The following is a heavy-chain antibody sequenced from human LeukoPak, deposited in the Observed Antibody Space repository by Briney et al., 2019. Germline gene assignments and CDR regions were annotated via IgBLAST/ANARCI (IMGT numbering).Heavy chain of an antibody. D-gene: IGHD3-22*01. J-gene: IGHJ5*02. V-gene: IGHV4-59*08. CDR2: TSYSGDA. Sequence: PSETLSLTCSVSGAPVRDYCWSWIRQSPGKGLEWIAYTSYSGDADYNPSLRSRVAMSIDTTNNQFSLRLTSVTAADTAVYYCARHAPGYSSGRFDPCGQGILVTVSS. CDR1: GAPVRDYC. CDR3: ARHAPGYSSGRFDP.